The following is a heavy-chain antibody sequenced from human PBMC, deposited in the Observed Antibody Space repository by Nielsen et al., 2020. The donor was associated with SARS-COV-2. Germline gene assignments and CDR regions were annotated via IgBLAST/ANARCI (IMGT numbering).Heavy chain of an antibody. CDR1: GYIFSSYG. CDR3: ARDSSGTYRRVDY. CDR2: ISPTNGGT. Sequence: ASVKVSCKAFGYIFSSYGISWVRQAPGQGLEWMGLISPTNGGTTYAQKFLGTVTMTRDTSTSTVYMELSSLRSDDTAVYYCARDSSGTYRRVDYWGQGTLVTVSS. J-gene: IGHJ4*02. D-gene: IGHD3-22*01. V-gene: IGHV1-18*01.